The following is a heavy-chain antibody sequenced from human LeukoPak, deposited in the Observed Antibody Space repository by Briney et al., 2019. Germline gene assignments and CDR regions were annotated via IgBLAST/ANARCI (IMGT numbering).Heavy chain of an antibody. V-gene: IGHV3-33*01. D-gene: IGHD3-9*01. CDR3: ARELGDILTGYLYYYYYGMDV. CDR2: IWYDGSNK. CDR1: GFTFSSYG. J-gene: IGHJ6*02. Sequence: GGSLRLSCAASGFTFSSYGMHWVRQAPGKGLEWVAVIWYDGSNKYYADSVKGRFTISRDNSKNTLYLQMNSLRAEDTAVYYCARELGDILTGYLYYYYYGMDVWGQGTTVTVSS.